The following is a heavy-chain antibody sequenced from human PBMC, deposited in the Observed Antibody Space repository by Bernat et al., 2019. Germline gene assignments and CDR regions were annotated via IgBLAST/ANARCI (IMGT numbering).Heavy chain of an antibody. CDR3: ARERGQWPNSLFPLNWYFDL. J-gene: IGHJ2*01. CDR2: IKQDGSEK. V-gene: IGHV3-7*04. D-gene: IGHD6-19*01. Sequence: EVQLVESGGGLVQPGGSLRLSCAASGFTFSSYWMSWVRQAPGKGLEWVANIKQDGSEKYYVDSVKGRFTISRDNAKNSLYLQMNSLRAEDTAVYYCARERGQWPNSLFPLNWYFDLWGRGTLVTVSS. CDR1: GFTFSSYW.